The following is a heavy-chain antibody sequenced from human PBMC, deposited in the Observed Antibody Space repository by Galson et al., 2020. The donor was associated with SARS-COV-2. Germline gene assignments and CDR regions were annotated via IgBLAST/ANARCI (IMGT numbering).Heavy chain of an antibody. J-gene: IGHJ4*02. CDR1: GFTFSNYF. Sequence: GGSLRLSCAASGFTFSNYFMSWVRQAPGKGLEWVSTVGVSGASTNYADSVKGRFTISRDNSKNTLYLQMNSLRVEDTAVYYCAASRSFDYWGQGTLVTVSS. CDR3: AASRSFDY. CDR2: VGVSGAST. D-gene: IGHD6-25*01. V-gene: IGHV3-23*01.